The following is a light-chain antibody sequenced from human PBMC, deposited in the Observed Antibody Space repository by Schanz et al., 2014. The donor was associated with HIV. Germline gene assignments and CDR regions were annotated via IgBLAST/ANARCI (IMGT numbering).Light chain of an antibody. J-gene: IGLJ3*02. CDR2: DVT. CDR3: SSSSTTTCV. CDR1: RSAAGGHNY. Sequence: QSALTQPASVSGSPGQSITISCTGVRSAAGGHNYVSRDQQHPGRAPQLMIYDVTYRPSGVSDRFSGSKSGNTASLTISGLQAEDEADYYCSSSSTTTCVFGGGTKLTVL. V-gene: IGLV2-14*03.